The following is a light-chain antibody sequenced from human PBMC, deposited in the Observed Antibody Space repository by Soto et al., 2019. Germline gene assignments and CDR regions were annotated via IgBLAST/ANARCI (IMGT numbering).Light chain of an antibody. CDR2: AAS. CDR3: QQYNSYSRT. J-gene: IGKJ1*01. Sequence: TKSDVPLALSPAERATLSCRASQSVSPKFLAWYQQKPGQAPRLLIYAASNMETGIPDRFSGSGSGTEFTLTISSLKPDDFATDYCQQYNSYSRTFGQGTQVDIK. CDR1: QSVSPKF. V-gene: IGKV3-20*01.